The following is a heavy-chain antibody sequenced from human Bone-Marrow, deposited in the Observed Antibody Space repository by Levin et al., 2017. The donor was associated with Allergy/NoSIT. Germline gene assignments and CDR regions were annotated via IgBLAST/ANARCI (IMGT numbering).Heavy chain of an antibody. J-gene: IGHJ4*02. CDR3: GRLGLQLARSYFDY. D-gene: IGHD1-1*01. Sequence: SQTLSLTCIVSGGSISNDKYYWGWIRQPPGKGLEWIGTISSDGRTFYNPSLAGRVTISSDTSRNQFSLRLSSVTAADTAVYFCGRLGLQLARSYFDYWGQGTLVTVSS. CDR2: ISSDGRT. V-gene: IGHV4-39*01. CDR1: GGSISNDKYY.